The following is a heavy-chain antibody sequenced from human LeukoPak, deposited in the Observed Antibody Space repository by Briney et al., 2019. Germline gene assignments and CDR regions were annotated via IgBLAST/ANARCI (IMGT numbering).Heavy chain of an antibody. CDR3: TSTLGY. CDR2: ILSKTYGGTI. D-gene: IGHD3-16*01. Sequence: GRSPRLSCTASGFTFSNACMSWVRQTPGKGLEWVGRILSKTYGGTIDYAAPVRGRFTISRDDSKNTLYLQMNSLKTEDTAVYYCTSTLGYWGQGTLVIVSS. CDR1: GFTFSNAC. J-gene: IGHJ4*02. V-gene: IGHV3-15*01.